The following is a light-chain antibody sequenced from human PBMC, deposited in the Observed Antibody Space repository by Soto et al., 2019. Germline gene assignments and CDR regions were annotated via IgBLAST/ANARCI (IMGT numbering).Light chain of an antibody. Sequence: EIVMTQSPASRPLSPGERATLSCRASQSVSINLAWYEQKPGQAPRLLIYDASNRPTGIPARFRGSGAGTVFTLPISILKHDDVVTDCCQQYNSYPWTFGQGTKVDIK. J-gene: IGKJ1*01. CDR1: QSVSIN. V-gene: IGKV3-11*01. CDR3: QQYNSYPWT. CDR2: DAS.